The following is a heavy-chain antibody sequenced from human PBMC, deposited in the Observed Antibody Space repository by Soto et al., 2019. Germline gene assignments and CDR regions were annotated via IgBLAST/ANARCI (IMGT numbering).Heavy chain of an antibody. CDR3: ARPGIAVADQD. V-gene: IGHV3-30-3*01. CDR1: GFTFSSYA. CDR2: ISYDGSNK. J-gene: IGHJ4*02. Sequence: GGSLRLSCAASGFTFSSYAMHWVRQAPGKGLEWVAVISYDGSNKYYADSVKGRFTISRDNSKNTLYLQMNSLRAEDTAVYYCARPGIAVADQDWGQGTLVTVSS. D-gene: IGHD6-19*01.